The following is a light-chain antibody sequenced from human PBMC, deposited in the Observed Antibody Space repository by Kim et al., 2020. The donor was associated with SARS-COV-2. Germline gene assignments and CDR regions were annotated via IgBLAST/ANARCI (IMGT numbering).Light chain of an antibody. V-gene: IGLV2-14*03. CDR1: SSDVGGYNY. CDR2: DVS. J-gene: IGLJ1*01. Sequence: QSFTISCTGTSSDVGGYNYVSWYQQHPGKAPKLMIYDVSHRPSGFSNRFSGSKSGNTASLTISGLQAEDEANYYCSSYTSSSTLHVFGTGTKVTVL. CDR3: SSYTSSSTLHV.